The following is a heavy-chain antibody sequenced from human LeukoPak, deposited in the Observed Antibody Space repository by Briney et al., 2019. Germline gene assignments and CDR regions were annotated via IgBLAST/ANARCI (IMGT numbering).Heavy chain of an antibody. Sequence: GASVKVSCKASAYTFTGYYMHWVRQAPGQGLEWMGCINPNSGGTHSAQKFQGRVTMTRDTSISTAYMELSRLRSDDTAVYYCARVTLTYYYAYWGQGTLVTVSS. J-gene: IGHJ4*02. CDR3: ARVTLTYYYAY. CDR2: INPNSGGT. CDR1: AYTFTGYY. D-gene: IGHD1-14*01. V-gene: IGHV1-2*02.